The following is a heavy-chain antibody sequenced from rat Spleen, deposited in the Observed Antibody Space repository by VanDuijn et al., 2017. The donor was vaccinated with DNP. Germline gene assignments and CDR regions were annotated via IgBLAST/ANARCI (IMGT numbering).Heavy chain of an antibody. V-gene: IGHV2-43*01. D-gene: IGHD1-12*02. CDR2: IWTGGST. J-gene: IGHJ2*01. CDR3: ARLFGYDGTYYFPYYFDY. CDR1: GFSLTSYH. Sequence: QVQLKESGPGLVQPSQTLSLACTVSGFSLTSYHVHWVRQPSGKGLEWMGVIWTGGSTEYNLALQSRLSISRDTSKSQVFLKMNSLQTEDTSTYYCARLFGYDGTYYFPYYFDYWGQGVMVTVSS.